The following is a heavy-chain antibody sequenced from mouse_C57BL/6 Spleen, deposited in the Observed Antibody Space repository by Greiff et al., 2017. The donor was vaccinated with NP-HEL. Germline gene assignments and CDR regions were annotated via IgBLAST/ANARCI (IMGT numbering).Heavy chain of an antibody. Sequence: QVQLQQSGAELVRPGASVKLSCKASGYTFTDYYINWVKQRPGQGLEWIARIYPGSGNTYYNEKFKGKATLTAEKSSSTAYMQLSSLTSEDSAVYFCARSQYYYGSSYDAMDYWGQGTSVTVSS. CDR3: ARSQYYYGSSYDAMDY. J-gene: IGHJ4*01. D-gene: IGHD1-1*01. CDR1: GYTFTDYY. V-gene: IGHV1-76*01. CDR2: IYPGSGNT.